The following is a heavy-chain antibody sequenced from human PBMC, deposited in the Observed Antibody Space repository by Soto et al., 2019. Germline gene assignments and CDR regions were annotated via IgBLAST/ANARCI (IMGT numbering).Heavy chain of an antibody. CDR1: GGFVSSGSYY. Sequence: TLSLTCAVYGGFVSSGSYYCSWIRQPPGKGLEWIGEMSHSGGTHFNPSLKSRVTISVDTSKNQFSLKMSSVTAADTALYYCARVERGTATTVVDAFDIWGPGTMVT. J-gene: IGHJ3*02. CDR3: ARVERGTATTVVDAFDI. D-gene: IGHD1-1*01. CDR2: MSHSGGT. V-gene: IGHV4-61*01.